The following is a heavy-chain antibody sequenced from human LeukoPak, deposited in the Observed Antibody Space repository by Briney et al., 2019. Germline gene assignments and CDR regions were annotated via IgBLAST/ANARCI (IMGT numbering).Heavy chain of an antibody. CDR3: AREGNYDFWSGYYYFDY. J-gene: IGHJ4*02. CDR2: TYYRSKWYN. Sequence: SQTLSLTCAISGDSVSRNSAAWNWIRQSPSRGLEWLGRTYYRSKWYNDYAVSVKSRITINPDISKNQFSLQLNSVTPEDTAVYYCAREGNYDFWSGYYYFDYWDQGTLVTVSS. CDR1: GDSVSRNSAA. D-gene: IGHD3-3*01. V-gene: IGHV6-1*01.